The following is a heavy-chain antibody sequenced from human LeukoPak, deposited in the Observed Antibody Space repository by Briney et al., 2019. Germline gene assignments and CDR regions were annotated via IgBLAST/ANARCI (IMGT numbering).Heavy chain of an antibody. J-gene: IGHJ5*02. CDR3: VRDAEGAAISVNYWFDP. Sequence: ASVKVSCTASGFTFTSYDINWVRQASGHGLEWMGWMNPNNGNTGYAQKFQGRVTITRDTSISTAYMELRGLRSEDTAVYYCVRDAEGAAISVNYWFDPWGQGTLVTVSS. CDR1: GFTFTSYD. CDR2: MNPNNGNT. V-gene: IGHV1-8*01. D-gene: IGHD2-2*02.